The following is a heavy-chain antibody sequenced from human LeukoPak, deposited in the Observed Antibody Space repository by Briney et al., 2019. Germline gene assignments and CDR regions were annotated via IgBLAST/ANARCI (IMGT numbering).Heavy chain of an antibody. V-gene: IGHV4-59*08. Sequence: SETLSLACTVPGHSISSYYWSWVRQPPGKGLEWIGYIYYSGSTNYNRSLKSRVTISVDTSKNQFSLKLSSVTAADTAVYYCARHRGNYFDYWGQGTLVTVSS. J-gene: IGHJ4*02. CDR2: IYYSGST. CDR1: GHSISSYY. CDR3: ARHRGNYFDY. D-gene: IGHD6-13*01.